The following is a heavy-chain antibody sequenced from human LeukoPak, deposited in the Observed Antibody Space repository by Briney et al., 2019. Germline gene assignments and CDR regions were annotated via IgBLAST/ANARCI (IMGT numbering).Heavy chain of an antibody. CDR1: GYSFTSYW. J-gene: IGHJ4*02. D-gene: IGHD3-10*01. V-gene: IGHV5-51*03. CDR3: ARSAMVRGVIGEDDY. Sequence: GESLKISCKGSGYSFTSYWIAWVRQMPGKGLEWMGIIYPGDSESRYSPSFQGQVTISADKSISTAYLQWSSLKGSDTAMYYCARSAMVRGVIGEDDYWGQGTLVTVSS. CDR2: IYPGDSES.